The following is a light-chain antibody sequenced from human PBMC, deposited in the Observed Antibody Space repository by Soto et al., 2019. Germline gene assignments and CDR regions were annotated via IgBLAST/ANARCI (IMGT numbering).Light chain of an antibody. V-gene: IGKV3-15*01. CDR3: QQHNDWPT. Sequence: EIVMTQSPATLSVSPGERSTLSCRASDSVRSKLVWYKKKPGQAPRLLIHDASTRATGIPARLSGSGSGTEFILTISSVESEDFAIYYCQQHNDWPTFGHGTRLEIK. J-gene: IGKJ5*01. CDR2: DAS. CDR1: DSVRSK.